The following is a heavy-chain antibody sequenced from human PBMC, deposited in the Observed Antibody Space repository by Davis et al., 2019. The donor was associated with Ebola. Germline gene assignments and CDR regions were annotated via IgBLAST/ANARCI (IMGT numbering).Heavy chain of an antibody. Sequence: GESLKISCAASAFTFSNYWMYWVRQAPGEGLMCVSRINSDGTFTTYADSVKGRFTISRDNAKNTLYLQMNSLRAEDTAVYYCAKGKGAAGIYFDYWGQGTLVTVSS. D-gene: IGHD6-13*01. V-gene: IGHV3-74*01. CDR1: AFTFSNYW. J-gene: IGHJ4*02. CDR2: INSDGTFT. CDR3: AKGKGAAGIYFDY.